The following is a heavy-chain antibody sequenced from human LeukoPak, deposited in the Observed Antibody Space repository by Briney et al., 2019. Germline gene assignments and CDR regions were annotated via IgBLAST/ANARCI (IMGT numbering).Heavy chain of an antibody. CDR3: ALLKRDARQTTFDY. V-gene: IGHV4-59*08. Sequence: PSETLSLTCTVSGGSISSYYWSWIRQPPGKGLEWIGYIYYSGSTNYNPSLKSRVTISVDTSKNQFSLKLSSVTAADTAVYYCALLKRDARQTTFDYWGQGTLVTVSS. D-gene: IGHD3-16*01. CDR2: IYYSGST. J-gene: IGHJ4*02. CDR1: GGSISSYY.